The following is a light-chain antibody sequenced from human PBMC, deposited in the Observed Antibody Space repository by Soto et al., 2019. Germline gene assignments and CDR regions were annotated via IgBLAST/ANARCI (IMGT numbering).Light chain of an antibody. CDR1: QSITSW. CDR3: QQYNSYPWT. Sequence: DIQMTQSPSTLSACVGDRVTITCRASQSITSWLAWYQEKPGKAPKLLIYKASSVESGVPSRFSGSESGTEFTLTISSMQPDDFATYYCQQYNSYPWTFGQGTKVEIK. J-gene: IGKJ1*01. CDR2: KAS. V-gene: IGKV1-5*03.